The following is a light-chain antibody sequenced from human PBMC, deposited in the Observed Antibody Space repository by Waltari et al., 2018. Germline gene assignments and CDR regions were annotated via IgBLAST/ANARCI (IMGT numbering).Light chain of an antibody. Sequence: QSVLTQPPSASGTPGQRVTISCSGPRSNIGSNTVNWYQQLPGTAPKLLIYSNNQRPSGVPDRFSGSKSGTSASLAISGLQSEDEADYYCAAWDDSLNGVVFGGGTKLTVL. CDR2: SNN. V-gene: IGLV1-44*01. CDR3: AAWDDSLNGVV. J-gene: IGLJ2*01. CDR1: RSNIGSNT.